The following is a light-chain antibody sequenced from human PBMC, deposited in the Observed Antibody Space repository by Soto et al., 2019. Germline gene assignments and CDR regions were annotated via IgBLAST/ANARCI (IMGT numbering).Light chain of an antibody. Sequence: DIVMTQSPDSLAVSLGERATINCKSSQSILYSTNNKNYLAWYQQKPGQPPKLLIYWASTRESGVPDRFSGSGPGTDFTLTIYSLQAEDLAVYYCQQYYSLPLTFGGGTKVEIK. V-gene: IGKV4-1*01. CDR2: WAS. CDR3: QQYYSLPLT. CDR1: QSILYSTNNKNY. J-gene: IGKJ4*01.